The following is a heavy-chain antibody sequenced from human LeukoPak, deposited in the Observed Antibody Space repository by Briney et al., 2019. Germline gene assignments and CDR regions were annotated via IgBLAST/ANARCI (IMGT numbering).Heavy chain of an antibody. V-gene: IGHV3-48*03. D-gene: IGHD3-16*01. J-gene: IGHJ6*03. CDR3: ARAKSLGLVYYYMDV. CDR1: GFTFSSYE. CDR2: ISSSGSTI. Sequence: PGGSLRLSCAASGFTFSSYEMNWVRQAPGKGLEWVSYISSSGSTIYYADSVKGRFTISRDNAKNSLYLQMNSLGAEDTAVYYCARAKSLGLVYYYMDVWGKGTTVTVSS.